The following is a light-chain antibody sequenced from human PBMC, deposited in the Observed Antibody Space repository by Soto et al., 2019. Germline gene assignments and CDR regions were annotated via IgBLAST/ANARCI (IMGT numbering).Light chain of an antibody. CDR2: EVS. CDR1: SSDVGGYNY. Sequence: QSALTQPPSASGSPGQSVSISCTGTSSDVGGYNYVSWYQQHPGKAPKLMIYEVSKRPSGVPDRFSGSKSGNTASLTVSGLQDEDEADYYCSSYAGSYSWVFGGGTKLTVL. V-gene: IGLV2-8*01. J-gene: IGLJ3*02. CDR3: SSYAGSYSWV.